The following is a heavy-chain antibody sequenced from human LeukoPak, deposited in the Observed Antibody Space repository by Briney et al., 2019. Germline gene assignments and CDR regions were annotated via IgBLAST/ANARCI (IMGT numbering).Heavy chain of an antibody. J-gene: IGHJ4*02. CDR2: ISGSGGST. CDR1: GFTFSSYA. V-gene: IGHV3-23*01. CDR3: AKVWDIVVVVAATYFDY. D-gene: IGHD2-15*01. Sequence: GASLRFSCAASGFTFSSYAMSWVRQAPGKGLEWVSAISGSGGSTYYADSVKGRFTISRDNSKNTLYLQMNSLRAEDTAVYYCAKVWDIVVVVAATYFDYWGQGTLVTVSS.